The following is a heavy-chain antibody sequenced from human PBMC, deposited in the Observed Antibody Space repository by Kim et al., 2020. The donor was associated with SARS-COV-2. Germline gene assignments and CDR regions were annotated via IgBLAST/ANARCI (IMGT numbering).Heavy chain of an antibody. CDR3: ARGPYYYDSSGYLYYYGMDV. D-gene: IGHD3-22*01. Sequence: GGSLRLSCAASGFTFSSYGRHWVRQAPGKGLEWVAVIGNDGSNKYYADSVKGRLTISRDNSKNTLYLQMNSLRAEDTAVYYCARGPYYYDSSGYLYYYGMDVWGQGTTVTVSS. J-gene: IGHJ6*02. CDR2: IGNDGSNK. V-gene: IGHV3-33*01. CDR1: GFTFSSYG.